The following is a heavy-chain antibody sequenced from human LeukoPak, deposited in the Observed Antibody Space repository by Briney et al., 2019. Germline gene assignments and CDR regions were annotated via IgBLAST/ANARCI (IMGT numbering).Heavy chain of an antibody. V-gene: IGHV4-38-2*02. CDR2: IYHSGNT. CDR3: ARDGGSGFDS. Sequence: SETLSLTCTVSGYSISSGYYWGWIRQPPGKGLEWIGSIYHSGNTYYNPSLKSRVTISVDTSKNQFSLRLGSVTAADTAVYYCARDGGSGFDSWGQGTLVTVSS. D-gene: IGHD2-15*01. CDR1: GYSISSGYY. J-gene: IGHJ4*02.